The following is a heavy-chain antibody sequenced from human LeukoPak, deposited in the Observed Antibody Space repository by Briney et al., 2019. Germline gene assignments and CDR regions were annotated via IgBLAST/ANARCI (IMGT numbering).Heavy chain of an antibody. CDR3: ARDTSGYETAFDI. V-gene: IGHV1-2*02. Sequence: GASVKVSCKASGYTFTGYYMHWVRQAPGQGLEWMGWINPNSGGTNYAQKFQGRVTMTRDTSISTAYMEPSRLRSDDTAVYYCARDTSGYETAFDIWGQGTMVTVSS. CDR2: INPNSGGT. CDR1: GYTFTGYY. D-gene: IGHD5-12*01. J-gene: IGHJ3*02.